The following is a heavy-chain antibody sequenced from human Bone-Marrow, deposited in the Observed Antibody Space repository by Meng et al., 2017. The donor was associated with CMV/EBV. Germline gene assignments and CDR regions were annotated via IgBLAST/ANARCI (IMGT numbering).Heavy chain of an antibody. CDR1: GGSISSGGYY. V-gene: IGHV4-31*03. Sequence: QVQLQESGPGLVKASQTLSLTCTVSGGSISSGGYYWSWIRQHPGKGLEWIGYIYYSGSTYYNPSLKSRVTISVDTSKNQFSLKLSSVTAADTAVYYCARVNYGSGSYYAAFDYWGQGTLVTVSS. CDR3: ARVNYGSGSYYAAFDY. J-gene: IGHJ4*02. CDR2: IYYSGST. D-gene: IGHD3-10*01.